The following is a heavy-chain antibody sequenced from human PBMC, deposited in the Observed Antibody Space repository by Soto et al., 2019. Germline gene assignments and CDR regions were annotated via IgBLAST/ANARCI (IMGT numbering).Heavy chain of an antibody. CDR1: GGSISRFY. CDR2: IDNSGTT. D-gene: IGHD2-2*02. Sequence: SETLSLTCTVSGGSISRFYWTWIRQPPGTGLEWIGYIDNSGTTDYNPSLKSRVTISVDTSKNQFSLNLSSVTAADTAVYYCARDLYVPGAIRGFYNYYGMDVWGQGTTVTV. V-gene: IGHV4-59*01. CDR3: ARDLYVPGAIRGFYNYYGMDV. J-gene: IGHJ6*02.